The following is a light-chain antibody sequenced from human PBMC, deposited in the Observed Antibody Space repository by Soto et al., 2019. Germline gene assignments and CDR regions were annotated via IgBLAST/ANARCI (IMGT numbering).Light chain of an antibody. CDR2: GAS. CDR3: QQYGSSRWT. Sequence: EIVLPQSPGTLSLSPGERATLSCRASQSVSSSYLAWYQQKPGQSPRLLIYGASSRATGIPDRFSGSGSGTDFTLTISSLEPEDFVVDYCQQYGSSRWTFGQGTKVEIK. J-gene: IGKJ1*01. V-gene: IGKV3-20*01. CDR1: QSVSSSY.